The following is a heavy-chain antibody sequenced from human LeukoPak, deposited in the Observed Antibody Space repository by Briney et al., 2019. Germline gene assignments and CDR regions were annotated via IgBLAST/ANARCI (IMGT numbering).Heavy chain of an antibody. CDR3: AAKGNGYTGTYVFAH. J-gene: IGHJ5*02. D-gene: IGHD5-12*01. Sequence: GGSLRLSCAATGLSVSSNFMSWVRQAPGKGLEWVSVLYSSGYSKYADSVKGRFSISRDTSENTLSLQMNSLRAEDSAVYYCAAKGNGYTGTYVFAHWGRGTLVTVSS. CDR2: LYSSGYS. V-gene: IGHV3-66*01. CDR1: GLSVSSNF.